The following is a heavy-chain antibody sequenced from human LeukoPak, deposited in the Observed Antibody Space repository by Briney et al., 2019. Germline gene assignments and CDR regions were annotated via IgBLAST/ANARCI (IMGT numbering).Heavy chain of an antibody. V-gene: IGHV4-61*01. CDR1: GGSVSSGNYY. Sequence: SETLSLTCIVSGGSVSSGNYYWSWTRQPPGKGPEWIGYIYSSGSTNYNPSLKSRVTISVDTSKNQFSLMVSSVTAADTALYYCARGVPTATARWFDPWGQGTLVTVSS. J-gene: IGHJ5*02. CDR3: ARGVPTATARWFDP. CDR2: IYSSGST. D-gene: IGHD2-21*02.